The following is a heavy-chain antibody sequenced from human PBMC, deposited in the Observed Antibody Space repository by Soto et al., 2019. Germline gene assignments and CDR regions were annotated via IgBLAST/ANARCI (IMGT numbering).Heavy chain of an antibody. V-gene: IGHV3-9*01. D-gene: IGHD6-13*01. Sequence: PGGSLRLSCAASGFTFDDYAMHWVRQAPGKGLEWVSGISWNSGSIGYADSVKGRFTISRDNAKNSLYLQMNSLRAEDTALYYCAKDRALVLSFYFDYWGHGTMVTAPQ. CDR3: AKDRALVLSFYFDY. J-gene: IGHJ4*01. CDR2: ISWNSGSI. CDR1: GFTFDDYA.